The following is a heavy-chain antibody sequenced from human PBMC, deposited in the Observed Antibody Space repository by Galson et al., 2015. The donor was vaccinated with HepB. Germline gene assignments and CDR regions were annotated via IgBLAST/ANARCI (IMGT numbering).Heavy chain of an antibody. CDR2: ISTYNGNP. V-gene: IGHV1-18*04. Sequence: SVKVSCKASGYTFTSYGISWVRQAPGQGLEWMGWISTYNGNPNYERKLHGRVTMTIDTSTTTAYMELRSLRSDDTAVYYCARAGTSPVDGFDPWGQGTLVTVSS. CDR3: ARAGTSPVDGFDP. J-gene: IGHJ5*02. CDR1: GYTFTSYG. D-gene: IGHD1-7*01.